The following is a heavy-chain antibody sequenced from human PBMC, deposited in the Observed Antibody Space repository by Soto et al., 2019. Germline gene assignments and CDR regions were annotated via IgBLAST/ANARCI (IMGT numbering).Heavy chain of an antibody. CDR2: ISGSGGST. J-gene: IGHJ4*02. CDR1: GFTFSSYA. D-gene: IGHD3-3*01. V-gene: IGHV3-23*01. Sequence: GGSLRLSCAASGFTFSSYAMSWVRQAPGKGLEWVSAISGSGGSTYYADSVKGRFTISRDNSKNTLYLQMNSLRAEDTAVYYCAKPKASAGSYDFWSGYYYWGQGTLVTVSS. CDR3: AKPKASAGSYDFWSGYYY.